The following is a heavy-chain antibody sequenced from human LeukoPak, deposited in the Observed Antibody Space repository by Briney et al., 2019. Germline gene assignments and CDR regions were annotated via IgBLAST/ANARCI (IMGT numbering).Heavy chain of an antibody. D-gene: IGHD3-3*01. Sequence: ASVKLSCKASGYTLTGYYMHWVRQAPGHRLEWMGWINPNSGGTNYAQMLQGRVTMTRDTSISTAYMELSRLRSDDTAVYYCARMPPNDFWPKTDNFDYWGQGTLVTVSS. J-gene: IGHJ4*02. CDR1: GYTLTGYY. CDR2: INPNSGGT. CDR3: ARMPPNDFWPKTDNFDY. V-gene: IGHV1-2*02.